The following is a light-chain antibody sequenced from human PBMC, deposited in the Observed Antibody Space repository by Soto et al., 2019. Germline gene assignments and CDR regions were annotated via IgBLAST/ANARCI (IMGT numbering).Light chain of an antibody. J-gene: IGKJ2*01. Sequence: DIQMTQSPSSLSASVGDRVTIACRASQSISNKLNWYQQKPGKAPNLLIYAASSLQSGVPSRFSGSGSGTDFTLTISSLQPEDFATYYCQQSSSTPRTFGQGTKLEIK. CDR2: AAS. CDR3: QQSSSTPRT. V-gene: IGKV1-39*01. CDR1: QSISNK.